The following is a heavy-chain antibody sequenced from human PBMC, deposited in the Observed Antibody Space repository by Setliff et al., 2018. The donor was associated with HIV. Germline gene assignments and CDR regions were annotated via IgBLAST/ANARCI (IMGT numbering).Heavy chain of an antibody. D-gene: IGHD1-26*01. Sequence: GGPLRLSCEASELIFNNAWMSWVRQVPGKGLEWVSAISGSGGSTYYAYSVKGRFTRSRDNSKKILYLQMNSLGVEDTALYFCAKDVSDIHLVGTTTDSLGQGALVTVSS. CDR3: AKDVSDIHLVGTTTDS. J-gene: IGHJ4*02. CDR2: ISGSGGST. CDR1: ELIFNNAW. V-gene: IGHV3-23*01.